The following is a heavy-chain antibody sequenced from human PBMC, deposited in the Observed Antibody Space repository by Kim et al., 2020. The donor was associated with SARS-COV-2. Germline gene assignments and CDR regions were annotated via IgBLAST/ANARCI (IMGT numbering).Heavy chain of an antibody. CDR3: ARDYGDYLGPLAFDI. Sequence: GGSLRLSCAASGFTFSDYYMSWIRQAPGKGLEWVSYISSSSSYTNYADSVKGRFTISRDNAKNSLYLQMNSLRAEDTAVYYCARDYGDYLGPLAFDIWGQGTMVTVSS. D-gene: IGHD4-17*01. V-gene: IGHV3-11*06. J-gene: IGHJ3*02. CDR1: GFTFSDYY. CDR2: ISSSSSYT.